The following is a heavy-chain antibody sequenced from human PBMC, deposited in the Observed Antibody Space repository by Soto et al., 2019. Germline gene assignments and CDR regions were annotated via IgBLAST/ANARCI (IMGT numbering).Heavy chain of an antibody. J-gene: IGHJ5*02. D-gene: IGHD3-22*01. CDR3: ARGADYDSSGIRLNWFDP. V-gene: IGHV3-48*02. CDR2: ISSSSSTI. Sequence: GGSLSLSCAASGFTFSSYSMNWVRQAPGKGLKWVSYISSSSSTIYYADSVKGRFTISRDNAKNSLYLQMNSLRDEDTAVYYCARGADYDSSGIRLNWFDPWGQGTLVTVSS. CDR1: GFTFSSYS.